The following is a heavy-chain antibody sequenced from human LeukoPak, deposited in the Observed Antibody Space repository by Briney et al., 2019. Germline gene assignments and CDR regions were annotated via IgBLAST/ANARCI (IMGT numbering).Heavy chain of an antibody. CDR3: ARDLYGSVYYYYGMDV. CDR1: GFTFSSYS. J-gene: IGHJ6*02. Sequence: PGGSLRLSCAASGFTFSSYSMNWVRQAPGKGLEWVSSISSSSSYIYYADSVKGRFTISRDNAKNSLYLQMNSLRAEDTAVYYCARDLYGSVYYYYGMDVWGQGTTVTVSS. D-gene: IGHD3-10*01. V-gene: IGHV3-21*01. CDR2: ISSSSSYI.